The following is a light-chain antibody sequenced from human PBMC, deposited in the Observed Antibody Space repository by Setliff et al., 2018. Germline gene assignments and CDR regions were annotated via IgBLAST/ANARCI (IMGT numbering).Light chain of an antibody. J-gene: IGLJ3*02. V-gene: IGLV1-51*01. CDR3: GTWDSGLNVVV. CDR2: GSD. Sequence: QSVLTQPPSVSAAPGQMITISCSGSSSNIGHNYVSWYQHAPETAPKLVIYGSDKRPSGIPHRFSASSSGTTATLVITGLQPGDEADYYCGTWDSGLNVVVFGGGTKGTV. CDR1: SSNIGHNY.